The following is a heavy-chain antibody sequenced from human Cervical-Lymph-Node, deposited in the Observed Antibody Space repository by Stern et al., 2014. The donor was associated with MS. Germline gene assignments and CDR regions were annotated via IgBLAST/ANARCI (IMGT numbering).Heavy chain of an antibody. V-gene: IGHV7-4-1*02. CDR3: ARSQGDYHY. CDR1: GYTFSSYA. D-gene: IGHD4-17*01. Sequence: MQLVESGSELKKPGASVTVSCKASGYTFSSYAMNWVRQAPGQGLELMGWIHTTTGKPTYAQGFTGRFVFSFDTSVSTAYLQISSLKTGDTAVYYCARSQGDYHYWGQGTLVTVSA. J-gene: IGHJ4*02. CDR2: IHTTTGKP.